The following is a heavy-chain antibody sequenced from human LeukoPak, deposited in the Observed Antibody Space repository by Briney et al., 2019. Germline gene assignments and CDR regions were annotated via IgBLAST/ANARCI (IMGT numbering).Heavy chain of an antibody. CDR1: GGTFSSYA. CDR3: ARDRGYSYGYSDY. V-gene: IGHV1-69*05. Sequence: SVKVSCKASGGTFSSYAISWVRQAPGQGLEWMGRIIPILGTANYAQKFQGRVTITTDESTSTAYMELSSLRSEDTAVYYCARDRGYSYGYSDYWGQGTLVTVSS. CDR2: IIPILGTA. D-gene: IGHD5-18*01. J-gene: IGHJ4*02.